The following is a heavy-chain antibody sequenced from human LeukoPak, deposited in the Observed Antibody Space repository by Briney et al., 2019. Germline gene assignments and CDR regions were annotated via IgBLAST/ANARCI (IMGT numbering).Heavy chain of an antibody. CDR2: IYYSGST. V-gene: IGHV4-39*01. CDR1: GGSISSSSYY. J-gene: IGHJ5*02. CDR3: ARPLSTATTRGEGGNWFDP. Sequence: SETLSLTCTVSGGSISSSSYYWGWIRQPPGKGLEWIGSIYYSGSTYYNPSLKGRVTISVDTSKNQFSLKLSSVTAADTAVYYCARPLSTATTRGEGGNWFDPWGQGTLVTVSS. D-gene: IGHD4-17*01.